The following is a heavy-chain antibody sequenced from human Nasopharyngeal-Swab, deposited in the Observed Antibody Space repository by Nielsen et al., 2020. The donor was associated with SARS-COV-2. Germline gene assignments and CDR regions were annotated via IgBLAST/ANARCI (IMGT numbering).Heavy chain of an antibody. CDR1: GFTFSSYW. D-gene: IGHD1-26*01. CDR3: ARKRPGVGEGSYYFDY. CDR2: IKQDGSEK. Sequence: GESLKISCAASGFTFSSYWMSWVRQAPGKGLEWVANIKQDGSEKYYVDSVKGRFTISRDNAKNSLYLQMNSLRAEDTAVYYCARKRPGVGEGSYYFDYWGQGTLVTVSS. V-gene: IGHV3-7*05. J-gene: IGHJ4*02.